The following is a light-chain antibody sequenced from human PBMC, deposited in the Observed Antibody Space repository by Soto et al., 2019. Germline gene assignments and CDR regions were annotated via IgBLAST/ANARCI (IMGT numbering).Light chain of an antibody. CDR3: QQSYSTPWT. CDR1: QSIFNY. CDR2: AAS. Sequence: IQMTQSPSSLSASIGDRVTVTCRASQSIFNYLNWYQQKPGKAPKLLIYAASSLQSGVPSRFSGSRSGTDFTLTISSLQPEDFATYYCQQSYSTPWTFGQGTKVEIK. J-gene: IGKJ1*01. V-gene: IGKV1-39*01.